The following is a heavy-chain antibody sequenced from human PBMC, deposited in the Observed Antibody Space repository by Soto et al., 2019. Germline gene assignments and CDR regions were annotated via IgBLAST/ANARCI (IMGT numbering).Heavy chain of an antibody. CDR3: ARDVERFGVGSIDP. Sequence: QVQLQESGPGLVKPSQTLSLTCTVSGGSISSGGYYWSWIRQHPGKGLEWIGYIYYSGSTYYNASLQSRVTISVDTSQNQFPLKLSAVTAADTAVYYCARDVERFGVGSIDPWCQGTLVTVSS. D-gene: IGHD3-10*01. V-gene: IGHV4-31*03. CDR1: GGSISSGGYY. CDR2: IYYSGST. J-gene: IGHJ5*02.